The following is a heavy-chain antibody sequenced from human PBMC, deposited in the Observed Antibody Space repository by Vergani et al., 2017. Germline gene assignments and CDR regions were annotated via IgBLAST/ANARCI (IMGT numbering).Heavy chain of an antibody. CDR2: INPSGGST. CDR3: ARGGERWLQLGDYFDY. V-gene: IGHV1-46*03. J-gene: IGHJ4*02. Sequence: VQLVQSGAEVKKPGASVKVSCKASGYTFTSYYMHWVRQAPGQGLEWMGIINPSGGSTSYAQKFQGRVTMTRDTSTSTVYMELSSLRSEDTAVYYCARGGERWLQLGDYFDYWGQGTLVTVSS. CDR1: GYTFTSYY. D-gene: IGHD5-24*01.